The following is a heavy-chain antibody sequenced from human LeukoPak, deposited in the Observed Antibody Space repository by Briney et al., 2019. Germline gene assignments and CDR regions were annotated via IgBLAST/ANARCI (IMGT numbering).Heavy chain of an antibody. CDR1: GGTFSSYA. CDR3: AREALYSGSYSDFDY. CDR2: IIPILGIA. J-gene: IGHJ4*02. D-gene: IGHD1-26*01. Sequence: SVKVSCKASGGTFSSYAISWVRQAPGQGLEWMGRIIPILGIANYAQKFQGRVTITADKSTSTAYMELSSLRSEDTAVYYCAREALYSGSYSDFDYWGQGTLVTVSS. V-gene: IGHV1-69*04.